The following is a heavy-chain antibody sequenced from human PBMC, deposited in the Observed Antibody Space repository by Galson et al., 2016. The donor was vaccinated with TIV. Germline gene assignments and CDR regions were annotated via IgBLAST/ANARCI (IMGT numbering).Heavy chain of an antibody. V-gene: IGHV3-7*01. J-gene: IGHJ4*02. CDR3: ARELWGGLDYDTHYFET. D-gene: IGHD3-22*01. Sequence: SLRLSCAASGFTFSNYWMSWVRQAPGKGLEWVANINQYGSEKNYVDSVKGRFTISRDNSKDILYLQMNSLTVEDTAVYYCARELWGGLDYDTHYFETWGQGTLVTVSS. CDR2: INQYGSEK. CDR1: GFTFSNYW.